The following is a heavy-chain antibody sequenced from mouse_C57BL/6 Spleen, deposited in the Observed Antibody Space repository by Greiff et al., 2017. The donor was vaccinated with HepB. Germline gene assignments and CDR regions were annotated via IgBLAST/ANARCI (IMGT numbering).Heavy chain of an antibody. CDR3: ARGMGDGGFAY. CDR1: GYTFTDYY. J-gene: IGHJ3*01. D-gene: IGHD1-2*01. V-gene: IGHV1-26*01. CDR2: INPNNGGT. Sequence: EVQLQQSGPELVKPGASVKISCKASGYTFTDYYMNWVKQSHGKSLEWIGDINPNNGGTSYNQKFKGKATLTVDKSSSTAYMERRSLTSEDSAVYYCARGMGDGGFAYWGQGTLVTVSA.